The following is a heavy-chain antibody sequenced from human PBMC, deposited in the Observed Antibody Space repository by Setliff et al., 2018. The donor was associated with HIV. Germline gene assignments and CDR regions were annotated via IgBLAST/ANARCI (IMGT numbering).Heavy chain of an antibody. CDR1: GGSISSYY. CDR3: AREGPGTTVSLDY. J-gene: IGHJ4*02. D-gene: IGHD4-17*01. V-gene: IGHV4-59*12. CDR2: IYYSGST. Sequence: ASETLSLTCTVSGGSISSYYWNWIRQPPGKGLEWIGYIYYSGSTNYNPSLKSRVTISVDTSKNQFSLKLSSVTAADTAVYYCAREGPGTTVSLDYWGQGTLVTVSS.